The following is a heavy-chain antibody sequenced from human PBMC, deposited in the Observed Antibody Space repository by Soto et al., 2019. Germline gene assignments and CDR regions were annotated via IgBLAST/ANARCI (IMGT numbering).Heavy chain of an antibody. Sequence: QVQLVQSGAEVRKPGASVKVSCKASGYTFSDYYIHWVRQAPGQGLEWMGWINPNSGGTKYAPTFQGGVTMTRDTSITTAYMELRRLRSGDTAVYYCAREPATAKPEGVDFWGQGTLVTVSS. V-gene: IGHV1-2*02. CDR2: INPNSGGT. J-gene: IGHJ4*02. CDR1: GYTFSDYY. D-gene: IGHD1-1*01. CDR3: AREPATAKPEGVDF.